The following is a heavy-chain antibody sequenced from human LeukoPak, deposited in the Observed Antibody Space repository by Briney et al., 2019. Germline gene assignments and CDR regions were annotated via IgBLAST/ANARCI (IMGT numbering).Heavy chain of an antibody. Sequence: GASVKVSCKASGYTFTSYGISWVRQAPGQGLEWMGWISAYNGNTNYAQKLQGRVTMTTDTSTSTAYMELRSLRSDDTAVYYCTRDVGYSSPSLGTPLDYWGQGTLVTVSS. CDR3: TRDVGYSSPSLGTPLDY. J-gene: IGHJ4*02. V-gene: IGHV1-18*01. CDR2: ISAYNGNT. CDR1: GYTFTSYG. D-gene: IGHD6-6*01.